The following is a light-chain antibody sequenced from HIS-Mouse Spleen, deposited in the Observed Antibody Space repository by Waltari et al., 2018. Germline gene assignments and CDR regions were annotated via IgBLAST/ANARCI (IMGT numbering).Light chain of an antibody. CDR2: QDS. J-gene: IGLJ2*01. V-gene: IGLV3-1*01. CDR1: KSGDKY. CDR3: QAWDSSYSV. Sequence: SYELTQPPSVSVSPGQTASITCSGDKSGDKYACWYQQKPGQSPLLVIYQDSKRPAGIPERFSGSNSGNTATLTSGGTQAMDEADYYCQAWDSSYSVFGGGTKLTVL.